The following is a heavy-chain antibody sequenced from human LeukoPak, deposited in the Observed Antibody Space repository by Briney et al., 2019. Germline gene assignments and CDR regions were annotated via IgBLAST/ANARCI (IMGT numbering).Heavy chain of an antibody. Sequence: ASVKVSCKVSGYTLTELSMHWVRQAPAKGLEWMGGFDPEDGETIYAQKFQGRVTMTEDTSTDTAYMELSSLRSEDTAVYYCATVHPPYYYDRSGYSLDYWGQGTLVTVSS. CDR3: ATVHPPYYYDRSGYSLDY. V-gene: IGHV1-24*01. D-gene: IGHD3-22*01. CDR2: FDPEDGET. CDR1: GYTLTELS. J-gene: IGHJ4*02.